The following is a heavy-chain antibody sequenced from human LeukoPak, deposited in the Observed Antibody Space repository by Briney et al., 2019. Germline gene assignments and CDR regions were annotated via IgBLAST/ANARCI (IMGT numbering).Heavy chain of an antibody. V-gene: IGHV3-30-3*01. D-gene: IGHD3-9*01. CDR2: ISYDGSNK. CDR3: ARDYDILTGLVDY. CDR1: GFTFSSYA. J-gene: IGHJ4*02. Sequence: GGSLRLSCAASGFTFSSYAMHWVRQAPGKGLEWVAVISYDGSNKYYADSVKGRFTISRDNSKNTLYRQMNSLRAEDTAVYYCARDYDILTGLVDYWGQGTLVTVSS.